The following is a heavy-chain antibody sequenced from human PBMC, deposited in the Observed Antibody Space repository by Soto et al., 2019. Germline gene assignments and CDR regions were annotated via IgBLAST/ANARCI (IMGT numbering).Heavy chain of an antibody. J-gene: IGHJ6*02. V-gene: IGHV1-69*13. CDR3: ARHIDSSYYYYGMDV. Sequence: GASVKVSCKASGYTFSSYAISWVRQAPGQGLEWMGGIIPIFGTANYAQKFQGRVTITADESTSTAYMELSSLRSEDTAVYYCARHIDSSYYYYGMDVWGQGTTVTVYS. CDR1: GYTFSSYA. D-gene: IGHD3-22*01. CDR2: IIPIFGTA.